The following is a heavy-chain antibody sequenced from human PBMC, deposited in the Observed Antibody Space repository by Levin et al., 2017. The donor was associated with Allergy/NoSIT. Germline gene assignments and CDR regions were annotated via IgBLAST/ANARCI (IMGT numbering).Heavy chain of an antibody. Sequence: SETLSLTCTVSGGSISSGGYYWSWIRQHPGTGLEWIGYIYYSGSTYYNPSLKSRVTISVDTSKNQFSLKLSSVTAADTAVYYCARTYYDILTGYPPPFDYWGQGTLVTVSS. CDR1: GGSISSGGYY. J-gene: IGHJ4*02. D-gene: IGHD3-9*01. CDR2: IYYSGST. CDR3: ARTYYDILTGYPPPFDY. V-gene: IGHV4-31*03.